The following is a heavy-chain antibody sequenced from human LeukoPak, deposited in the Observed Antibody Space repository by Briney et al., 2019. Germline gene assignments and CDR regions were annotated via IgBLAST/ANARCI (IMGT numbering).Heavy chain of an antibody. CDR2: IYYSGST. Sequence: PSETLSLTCTVSGGSISSITYYWGWIRQPPGKGLEWIGSIYYSGSTYYNPSLKSRVTISVDTSKNQFSLKLNSVTAADTAVYYCARVDTATVFPYYWGQGTLVTVSS. CDR3: ARVDTATVFPYY. D-gene: IGHD5-18*01. V-gene: IGHV4-39*07. CDR1: GGSISSITYY. J-gene: IGHJ4*02.